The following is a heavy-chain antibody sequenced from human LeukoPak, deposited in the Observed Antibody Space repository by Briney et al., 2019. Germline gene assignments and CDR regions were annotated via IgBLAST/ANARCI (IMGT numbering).Heavy chain of an antibody. CDR2: ISAYNGET. V-gene: IGHV1-18*01. D-gene: IGHD3-10*01. J-gene: IGHJ4*02. CDR1: GYTFTNHG. Sequence: GASVKASCKASGYTFTNHGISWVRQAPGQGLEWIGWISAYNGETTYAQKLQGRVTLTTDTSTTTAFMELRSLRSDDTAMYYCARNGDYYVSGSYSFDFWGRGTLVTVSS. CDR3: ARNGDYYVSGSYSFDF.